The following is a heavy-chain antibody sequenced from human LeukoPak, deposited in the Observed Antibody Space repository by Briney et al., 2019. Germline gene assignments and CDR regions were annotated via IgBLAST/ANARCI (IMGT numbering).Heavy chain of an antibody. D-gene: IGHD6-13*01. CDR1: GFTFSSYE. V-gene: IGHV3-48*03. J-gene: IGHJ4*02. Sequence: GGSLRLSCAASGFTFSSYEMNWVRQAPGKGLEWVSYISSSGSTIYYADSVKGRFTISRDNAKNSLYLQMNSLRAEDTAVFYCARDPPSSAAQLDYWGQGTLVTVSS. CDR3: ARDPPSSAAQLDY. CDR2: ISSSGSTI.